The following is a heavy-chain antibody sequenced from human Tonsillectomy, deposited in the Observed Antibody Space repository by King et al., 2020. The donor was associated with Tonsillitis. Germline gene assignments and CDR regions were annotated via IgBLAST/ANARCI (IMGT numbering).Heavy chain of an antibody. D-gene: IGHD5-18*01. CDR2: IYYSGST. CDR3: ARGGGDTAMVTPFDY. V-gene: IGHV4-59*08. J-gene: IGHJ4*02. CDR1: GGSISSYY. Sequence: QLQESGPGLVKPSETLSLTCTVSGGSISSYYWSWLRQPPGKGLEWIGYIYYSGSTNYNPSLKSRVTISVDTSKNQFSLKLSSVTAADTAVYYCARGGGDTAMVTPFDYWGQGTLVTVSS.